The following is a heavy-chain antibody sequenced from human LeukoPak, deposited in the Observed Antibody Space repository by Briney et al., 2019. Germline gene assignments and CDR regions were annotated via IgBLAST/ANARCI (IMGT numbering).Heavy chain of an antibody. D-gene: IGHD4-17*01. CDR1: GGSIRIYY. CDR3: ARDRAVDYGDYFFDY. J-gene: IGHJ4*02. CDR2: IYYSGST. Sequence: SETLSLTCTVSGGSIRIYYWSWIRQPPGKGREWIGYIYYSGSTNYNPSLKSRVTISVDTSKNQFSLRLSSVTAADTAVYYCARDRAVDYGDYFFDYWGQGTLVTVSS. V-gene: IGHV4-59*01.